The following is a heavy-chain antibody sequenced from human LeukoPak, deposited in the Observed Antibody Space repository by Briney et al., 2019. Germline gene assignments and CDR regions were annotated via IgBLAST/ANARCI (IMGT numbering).Heavy chain of an antibody. CDR2: ISAYSGNT. CDR1: GYTFTSYG. D-gene: IGHD2-2*01. J-gene: IGHJ6*02. Sequence: ASVKVSCKASGYTFTSYGISWVRQAPGQGLEWMGWISAYSGNTNYAQKLQGRVTMTTDTSTSTAYMELRSLRSDDTAVYYCARAGLGYCSSTSCTYYYYGMDVWGQGTTVTVSS. V-gene: IGHV1-18*01. CDR3: ARAGLGYCSSTSCTYYYYGMDV.